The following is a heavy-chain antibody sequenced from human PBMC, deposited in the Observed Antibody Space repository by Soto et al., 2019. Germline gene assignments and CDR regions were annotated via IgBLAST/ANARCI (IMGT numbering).Heavy chain of an antibody. D-gene: IGHD3-3*01. J-gene: IGHJ4*02. CDR2: IRSKANSYAT. CDR3: TSSYYDFWSGYEGEGYYFDY. Sequence: EVQLVESGGGLVQPGGSLKLSCAASGFTFSGSAMHWVRQASGKGLEWVGRIRSKANSYATAYAASVKGRFTISRDDSKNTAYLQMNSLKTEDTAVYYCTSSYYDFWSGYEGEGYYFDYWGQGTLVTVSS. V-gene: IGHV3-73*02. CDR1: GFTFSGSA.